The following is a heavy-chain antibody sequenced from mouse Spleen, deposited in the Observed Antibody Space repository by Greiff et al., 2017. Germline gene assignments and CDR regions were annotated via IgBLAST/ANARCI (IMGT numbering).Heavy chain of an antibody. V-gene: IGHV1-26*01. CDR3: AIDSSMDY. J-gene: IGHJ4*01. CDR1: GYTFTDYY. CDR2: INPNNGGT. D-gene: IGHD3-2*01. Sequence: VQLQQSGPELVKPGASVKISCKASGYTFTDYYMNWVKQSHGKSLEWIGDINPNNGGTSYNQKFKGKATLTVDKSSSTAYMELRSLTSEDSAVYYCAIDSSMDYWGQGTSVTVSS.